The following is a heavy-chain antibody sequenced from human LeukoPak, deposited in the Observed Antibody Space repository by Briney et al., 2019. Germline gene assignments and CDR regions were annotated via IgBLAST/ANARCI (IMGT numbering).Heavy chain of an antibody. Sequence: SSETLSLTCTVSGGSISSGSYYWSWIRQPAGKGLEWIGRIYTSGSTNYNPSLKSRVTISVDTSKNQFSLKLSSVTAADTAVYYCARHVSHGYSSGWYFFGVTALDAFDIWGQGTMVTVSS. J-gene: IGHJ3*02. CDR3: ARHVSHGYSSGWYFFGVTALDAFDI. CDR1: GGSISSGSYY. CDR2: IYTSGST. D-gene: IGHD6-19*01. V-gene: IGHV4-61*02.